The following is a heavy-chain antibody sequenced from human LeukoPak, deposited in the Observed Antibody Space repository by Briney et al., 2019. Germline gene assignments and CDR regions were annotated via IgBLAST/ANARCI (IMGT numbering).Heavy chain of an antibody. J-gene: IGHJ4*02. CDR1: GYTFTSYG. V-gene: IGHV1-18*01. CDR3: ARAKDYYGSGSPFFWY. D-gene: IGHD3-10*01. CDR2: ISAYNGNT. Sequence: GASVEVSCKASGYTFTSYGISWVRQAPGQGLEWMGWISAYNGNTNYAQKLQGRVTMTTDTSTSTAYMELRSLRSDDTAVYYCARAKDYYGSGSPFFWYWGQGTLVTVSS.